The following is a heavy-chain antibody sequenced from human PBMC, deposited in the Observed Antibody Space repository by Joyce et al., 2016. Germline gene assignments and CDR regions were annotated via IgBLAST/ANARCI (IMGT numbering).Heavy chain of an antibody. Sequence: QVQLVQSGAELKKPGSSVKVSCKASGGTLNSYALDWVRQAPGKGPEWMGGIVTVFVTANYAQKCQGRVTITADEATNTAYMELRSLKSEDTALYYCTRRRIVGTTPHFDYWGQGTLVTVSS. CDR2: IVTVFVTA. V-gene: IGHV1-69*01. CDR3: TRRRIVGTTPHFDY. D-gene: IGHD1-26*01. CDR1: GGTLNSYA. J-gene: IGHJ4*02.